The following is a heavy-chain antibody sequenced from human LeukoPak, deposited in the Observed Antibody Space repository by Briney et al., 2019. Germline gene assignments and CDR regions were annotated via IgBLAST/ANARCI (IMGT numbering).Heavy chain of an antibody. V-gene: IGHV1-18*01. J-gene: IGHJ6*03. CDR1: GYTFTSYG. Sequence: ASVKVSCKASGYTFTSYGISWVRQAPGQGLEWMGWISAYNGSTNYAQKLQGRVIMTTDTSTSTAYMELRSLRSDDTAVYYCARVESQSSSWGGYYYYYMDVWGKGTTVTISS. CDR2: ISAYNGST. CDR3: ARVESQSSSWGGYYYYYMDV. D-gene: IGHD6-13*01.